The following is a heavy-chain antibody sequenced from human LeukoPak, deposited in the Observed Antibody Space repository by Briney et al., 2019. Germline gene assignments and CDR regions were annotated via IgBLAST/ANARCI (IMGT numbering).Heavy chain of an antibody. CDR3: AKRESSSWDYYYGMDV. Sequence: GGSLRLSCVGSGFTFSDAWMSWVRQAPGKGLEWVSAISGSGGSTYYADSVKGRFTISRDNSKNTLYLQMNSLRAEDTAVYYCAKRESSSWDYYYGMDVWGQGTTVTVSS. J-gene: IGHJ6*02. D-gene: IGHD6-13*01. V-gene: IGHV3-23*01. CDR1: GFTFSDAW. CDR2: ISGSGGST.